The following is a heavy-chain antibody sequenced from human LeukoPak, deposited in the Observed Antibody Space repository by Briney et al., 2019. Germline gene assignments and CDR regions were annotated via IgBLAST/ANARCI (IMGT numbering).Heavy chain of an antibody. CDR2: IYSGGST. CDR1: GFTVSSNY. D-gene: IGHD3-9*01. CDR3: ARSIRYFQLFEY. V-gene: IGHV3-53*01. Sequence: GGSLRLSCAASGFTVSSNYVSWFRQAPGKGLEWVSVIYSGGSTYYADSVKGRFTISRDNSKNTLYLQMNSLRAEDTALYYCARSIRYFQLFEYWGQGTLVAVSS. J-gene: IGHJ4*02.